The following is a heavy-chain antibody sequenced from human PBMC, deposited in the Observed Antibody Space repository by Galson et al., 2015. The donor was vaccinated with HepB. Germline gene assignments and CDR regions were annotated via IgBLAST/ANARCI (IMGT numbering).Heavy chain of an antibody. CDR1: GFTFSSYA. Sequence: SLRLSCAASGFTFSSYAMHWVRQAPGKGLEWVAVTWYDGSKKYYGDSVRARFTISRDNSRNTLYLQMNNLRADDTATYYCARGNRWDYYEDSQDFDYWGQGTLVTVSS. CDR2: TWYDGSKK. D-gene: IGHD3-16*01. J-gene: IGHJ4*02. V-gene: IGHV3-33*01. CDR3: ARGNRWDYYEDSQDFDY.